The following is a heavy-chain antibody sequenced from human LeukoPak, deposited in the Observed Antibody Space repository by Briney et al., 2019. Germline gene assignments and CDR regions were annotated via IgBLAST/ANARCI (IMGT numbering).Heavy chain of an antibody. D-gene: IGHD1-26*01. CDR1: GFTFSSSG. V-gene: IGHV3-30*02. CDR3: AKETRGSYSDY. J-gene: IGHJ4*02. CDR2: IRYDGTSK. Sequence: QPGGSLRLSCAASGFTFSSSGMHWVRQAPGKGLEWVAFIRYDGTSKYYADSVKGRFTISRDNSKNMVYLQMNSLRAEGTAVYYCAKETRGSYSDYWGQGTLVTVSS.